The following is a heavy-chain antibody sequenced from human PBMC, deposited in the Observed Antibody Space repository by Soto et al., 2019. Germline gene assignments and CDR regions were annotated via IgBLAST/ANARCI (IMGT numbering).Heavy chain of an antibody. D-gene: IGHD4-17*01. CDR2: IYYRGST. Sequence: QVQLQESGPGLVKPSETLSLTCTVSGGSISSYYWSWIRQPPGKGLEWIGYIYYRGSTNYNPSLKSRVTISVDTSKTQYALKLSSVTAADTAVYYCARGTTVTSDYWGQGTLVTVSS. CDR1: GGSISSYY. CDR3: ARGTTVTSDY. V-gene: IGHV4-59*01. J-gene: IGHJ4*02.